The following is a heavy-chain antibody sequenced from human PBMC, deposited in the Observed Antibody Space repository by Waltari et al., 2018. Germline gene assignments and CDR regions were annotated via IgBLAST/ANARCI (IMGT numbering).Heavy chain of an antibody. CDR1: GFTFSTYA. CDR2: TSHDEKDI. J-gene: IGHJ4*02. Sequence: QVQLVDSGGGVVQPGRSLRVSCAASGFTFSTYALHWVRQAPGKGLEWVALTSHDEKDIQYGGSVKGRFTISRDNSNNMLYLQMNNLGGEDTALYYCVRDSRGSLDYWGQGTLVTVSS. CDR3: VRDSRGSLDY. V-gene: IGHV3-30*04. D-gene: IGHD1-26*01.